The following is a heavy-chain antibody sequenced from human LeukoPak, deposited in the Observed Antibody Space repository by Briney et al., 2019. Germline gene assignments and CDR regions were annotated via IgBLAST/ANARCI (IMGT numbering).Heavy chain of an antibody. Sequence: GGSLRLSCAASGFTFSAYWMSWVRQAPGKGLEWVANIKQDGSEKYYVDSVKGRFTISRDNAKNSLHLQMNTLRAEDTAVYYCAKAGYGSGSCSFDQWGQGTLVTVSS. D-gene: IGHD3-10*01. J-gene: IGHJ4*02. CDR2: IKQDGSEK. CDR1: GFTFSAYW. CDR3: AKAGYGSGSCSFDQ. V-gene: IGHV3-7*01.